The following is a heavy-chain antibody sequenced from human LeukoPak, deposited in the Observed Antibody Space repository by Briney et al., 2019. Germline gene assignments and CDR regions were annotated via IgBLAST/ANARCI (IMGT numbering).Heavy chain of an antibody. D-gene: IGHD3-10*01. Sequence: SVKVSCKASGGTFSSYAISWVRQAPGQGLEWMGRIIPIFGTANNAQKFQGRVTITTDESTSTAYMKLSSLRSEDTAVYYCARDKLVTYYYGSGSHDADWGQGTLVTVSS. CDR2: IIPIFGTA. J-gene: IGHJ4*02. CDR3: ARDKLVTYYYGSGSHDAD. V-gene: IGHV1-69*05. CDR1: GGTFSSYA.